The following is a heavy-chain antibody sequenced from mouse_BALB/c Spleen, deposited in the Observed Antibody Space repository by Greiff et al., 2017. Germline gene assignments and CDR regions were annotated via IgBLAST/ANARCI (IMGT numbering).Heavy chain of an antibody. CDR1: GYSITSGYY. D-gene: IGHD1-1*01. J-gene: IGHJ2*01. V-gene: IGHV3-6*02. CDR2: ISFDGSN. Sequence: EVHLVESGPGLVKPSQSLSLTCSVTGYSITSGYYWNWIRQFPGNKLEWMGYISFDGSNNYNPSLKNRISITRDTSKNQFFLKLNSVTTEDTATYYCAIITTVVAPFDYWGQGTTLTVSS. CDR3: AIITTVVAPFDY.